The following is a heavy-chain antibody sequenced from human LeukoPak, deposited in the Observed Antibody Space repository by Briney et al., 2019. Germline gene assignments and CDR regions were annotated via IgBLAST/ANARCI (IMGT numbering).Heavy chain of an antibody. CDR1: GFPFSSYW. V-gene: IGHV3-30*02. J-gene: IGHJ4*02. CDR2: IHNDGSIK. CDR3: AKLMSNSGYDLTDGY. D-gene: IGHD5-12*01. Sequence: GGSLSPSCAASGFPFSSYWMHWVRQAQGKGLVWVPLIHNDGSIKNYADYVKGRFTISRDNSKNTLYLQMNSLRAEDTAVYYCAKLMSNSGYDLTDGYRGQGTLVTVSS.